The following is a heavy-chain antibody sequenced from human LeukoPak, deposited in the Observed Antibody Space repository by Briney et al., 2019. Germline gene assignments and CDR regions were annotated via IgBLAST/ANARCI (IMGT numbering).Heavy chain of an antibody. Sequence: PGGSLRLSCAASGFTFNSYAMSWVRQAPGKGLEWVANIKQDGSEKYYVDSVKGRFTISRDNAKNSLFLQMNSLRADDTAVYHCMMSLTAHYYYGLDVWGQGTTVTVSS. J-gene: IGHJ6*02. CDR2: IKQDGSEK. CDR1: GFTFNSYA. V-gene: IGHV3-7*02. CDR3: MMSLTAHYYYGLDV. D-gene: IGHD2-21*02.